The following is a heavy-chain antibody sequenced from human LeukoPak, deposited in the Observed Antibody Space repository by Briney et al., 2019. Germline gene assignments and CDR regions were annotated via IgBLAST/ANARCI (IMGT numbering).Heavy chain of an antibody. J-gene: IGHJ4*02. CDR2: IYSGGST. Sequence: QSGGSLRLSCAASGFTVSSNYMSWVRQAPGKGLEWVSVIYSGGSTYYADSVKGRFTISRDNSKNTLYLQMNSLRAEDTAVYYCVGMDIVVVPAASEYYFDYWGQGTLVTVSS. CDR1: GFTVSSNY. V-gene: IGHV3-53*01. D-gene: IGHD2-2*03. CDR3: VGMDIVVVPAASEYYFDY.